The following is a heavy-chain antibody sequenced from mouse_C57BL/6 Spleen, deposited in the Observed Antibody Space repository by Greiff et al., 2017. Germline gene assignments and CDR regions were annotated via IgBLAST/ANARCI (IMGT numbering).Heavy chain of an antibody. Sequence: QVQLQQSGPELVKPGASVKISCKASGYAFSSSWMNWVKQRPGKGLEWIGRIYPGDGDTNYNGKFKGKATLTADKSSSTAYMQLSSLTSEDSAVYFCARDYDYGGLDYWGQGTSVTVSS. CDR2: IYPGDGDT. CDR3: ARDYDYGGLDY. J-gene: IGHJ4*01. CDR1: GYAFSSSW. D-gene: IGHD2-4*01. V-gene: IGHV1-82*01.